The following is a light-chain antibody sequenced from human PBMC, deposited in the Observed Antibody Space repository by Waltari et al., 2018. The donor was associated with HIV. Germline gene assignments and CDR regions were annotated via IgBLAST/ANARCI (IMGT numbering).Light chain of an antibody. V-gene: IGKV3-11*01. J-gene: IGKJ1*01. CDR3: QRREKWPFT. CDR1: QSVGTY. CDR2: NAS. Sequence: DIVLTQSPATLSLSPGERVTLSCTASQSVGTYLAWYRHKPGQAPRLLLYNASSRATGVPARFSGSGSGTDFTLTISSLESEDSSIYYCQRREKWPFTFGQGTNVEVK.